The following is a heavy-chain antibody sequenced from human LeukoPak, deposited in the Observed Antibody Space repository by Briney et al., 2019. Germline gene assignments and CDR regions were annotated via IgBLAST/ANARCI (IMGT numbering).Heavy chain of an antibody. J-gene: IGHJ2*01. CDR1: GGSISSYY. CDR2: IYYSGST. D-gene: IGHD6-13*01. CDR3: ARGVAAAGPYWYFDI. Sequence: SETLSLTCTVSGGSISSYYWSWIRQPPGNGLEWIGYIYYSGSTNYNPSLKSRVTISVGTSKNQFSLKLSSVTAADTAVYYCARGVAAAGPYWYFDIWGRGSLVTVSS. V-gene: IGHV4-59*01.